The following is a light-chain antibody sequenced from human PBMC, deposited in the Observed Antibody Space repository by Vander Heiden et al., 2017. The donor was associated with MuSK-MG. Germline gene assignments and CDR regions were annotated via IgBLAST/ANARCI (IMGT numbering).Light chain of an antibody. CDR3: QQYGCSPLT. CDR1: QSVSSSY. Sequence: EIVLTQSPGALSLSPGERATLSCRASQSVSSSYLAWYQQKPGQAPRLLIYDASSRATGIPDRFSGSGSGTDFILTISRLEPEDFAVYYCQQYGCSPLTFGGGTKVDIK. CDR2: DAS. J-gene: IGKJ4*01. V-gene: IGKV3-20*01.